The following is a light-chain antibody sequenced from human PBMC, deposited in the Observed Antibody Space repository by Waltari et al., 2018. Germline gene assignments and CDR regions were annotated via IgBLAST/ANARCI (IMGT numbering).Light chain of an antibody. V-gene: IGKV3-20*01. CDR1: QSVGRA. CDR2: DAS. Sequence: EIVLTQSPGTLALSPGERATLSCRASQSVGRALAWYQQKTGQAPRLRIYDASSRATGIPDRFSGSGSGTDFSLTISRVEPEDFAVYYCQMYVRLPVTFGQGTKVEVK. CDR3: QMYVRLPVT. J-gene: IGKJ1*01.